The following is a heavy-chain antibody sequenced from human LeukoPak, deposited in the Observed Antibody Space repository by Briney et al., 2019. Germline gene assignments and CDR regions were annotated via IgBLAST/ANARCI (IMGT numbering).Heavy chain of an antibody. CDR3: ARQGYSNYVDY. V-gene: IGHV4-59*01. CDR1: GGSIRSFY. D-gene: IGHD4-11*01. J-gene: IGHJ4*02. CDR2: IYSSGST. Sequence: NPSETLSLTCTVSGGSIRSFYWSWIRQPPGKGLEWIGYIYSSGSTNYNPSLKSRVTISVDTSKNQFSLKLTSVTAADTAVYYCARQGYSNYVDYWGQGTLVTVSS.